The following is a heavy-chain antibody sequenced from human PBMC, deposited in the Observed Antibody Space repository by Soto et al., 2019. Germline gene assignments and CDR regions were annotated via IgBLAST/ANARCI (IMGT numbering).Heavy chain of an antibody. Sequence: EVQLLESGGDLVQPGGSLRLSCAASGFTFSIFAMSWVRQSPGKGLEWVSTISGSGGSTYYADAAKGRFTISRDNSMGTLYLQLKSLRVEDTAIYYCAKEVSLGSTVDLGYWGQGALVTVSS. J-gene: IGHJ4*02. V-gene: IGHV3-23*01. D-gene: IGHD7-27*01. CDR2: ISGSGGST. CDR1: GFTFSIFA. CDR3: AKEVSLGSTVDLGY.